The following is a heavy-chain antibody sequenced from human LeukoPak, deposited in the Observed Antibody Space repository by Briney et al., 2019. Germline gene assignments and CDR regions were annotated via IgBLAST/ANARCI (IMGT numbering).Heavy chain of an antibody. Sequence: SGPTLVKPTQTLTLTCTFSGFSLSTSGVGVGWIRQPPGKALEWLALIYWNDDKRYSPSLKSRLTITKDTSKNQVVLTMTDMDPVDTATYYCAHSNPHIVVVPAAPRSSTFDYWGQGTLVTVSS. CDR1: GFSLSTSGVG. CDR3: AHSNPHIVVVPAAPRSSTFDY. V-gene: IGHV2-5*01. CDR2: IYWNDDK. J-gene: IGHJ4*02. D-gene: IGHD2-2*01.